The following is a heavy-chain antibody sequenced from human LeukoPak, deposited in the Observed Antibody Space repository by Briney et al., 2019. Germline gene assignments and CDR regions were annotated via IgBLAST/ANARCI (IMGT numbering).Heavy chain of an antibody. CDR2: INHSGST. Sequence: PSETLSLTCAVYGGSFSGYYWSWIRQPPGKGLEWIGEINHSGSTNYNPSLKSRVTISVDTSKNQFSLKLSSVTAADTAVYYCARALGYYDFWSGYYGFDPWGQGTLVTVSS. D-gene: IGHD3-3*01. J-gene: IGHJ5*02. V-gene: IGHV4-34*01. CDR1: GGSFSGYY. CDR3: ARALGYYDFWSGYYGFDP.